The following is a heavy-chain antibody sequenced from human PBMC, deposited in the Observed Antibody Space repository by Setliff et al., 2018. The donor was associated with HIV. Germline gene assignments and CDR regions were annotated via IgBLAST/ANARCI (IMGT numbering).Heavy chain of an antibody. V-gene: IGHV3-15*01. CDR1: GFTFTYAW. CDR2: IKGTTDGGTT. CDR3: ATDRFFSPVDV. D-gene: IGHD3-3*01. Sequence: GGSLRLSCEASGFTFTYAWMSWVRQAPGKGLEWVGRIKGTTDGGTTDYAASVKGRFTISRDDSQPTVYLQMNSLKTEDTALYYCATDRFFSPVDVWGQGITVTVSS. J-gene: IGHJ6*02.